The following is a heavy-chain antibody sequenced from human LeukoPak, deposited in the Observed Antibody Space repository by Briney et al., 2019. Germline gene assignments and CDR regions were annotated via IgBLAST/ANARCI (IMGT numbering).Heavy chain of an antibody. CDR3: ARAKASGYSYGYEGWFDP. J-gene: IGHJ5*02. V-gene: IGHV4-34*01. CDR2: INHSGST. CDR1: GGSFSGYY. Sequence: SETLSLTCAVYGGSFSGYYWSWIRQPPGKGLEWIGEINHSGSTNYNPSLKSRVTISVDTSKNQSSLKLSSVTAADTAVYYCARAKASGYSYGYEGWFDPWGQGTLVTVSS. D-gene: IGHD5-18*01.